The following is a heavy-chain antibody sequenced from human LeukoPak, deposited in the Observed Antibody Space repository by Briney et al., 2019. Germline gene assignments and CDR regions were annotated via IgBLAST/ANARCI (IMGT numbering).Heavy chain of an antibody. D-gene: IGHD5-18*01. CDR3: ARDPVGYSYGYLDY. CDR2: IIPIFGTA. V-gene: IGHV1-69*13. Sequence: GASVKVSCKASGGTFSSYAISWVRQAPGQGLEWMGGIIPIFGTANYAQKFQGRVTITADESTSTAYMELSSLRSEDTAVYYCARDPVGYSYGYLDYRGQGTLVTVSS. J-gene: IGHJ4*02. CDR1: GGTFSSYA.